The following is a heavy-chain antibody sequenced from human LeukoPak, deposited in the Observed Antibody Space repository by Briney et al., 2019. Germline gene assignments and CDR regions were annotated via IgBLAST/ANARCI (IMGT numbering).Heavy chain of an antibody. CDR2: FSSSSTYI. CDR1: GFTFSSYS. D-gene: IGHD3-9*01. CDR3: ARAGYFDWLIPPYGMDV. J-gene: IGHJ6*02. Sequence: PGGSLRLSCAASGFTFSSYSMNWVRQAPGKGLEWVSSFSSSSTYIYYADSVKGRFTISRDNAKNSLYLQMNSLRAEDTAVYYCARAGYFDWLIPPYGMDVWGQGTTVTVSS. V-gene: IGHV3-21*04.